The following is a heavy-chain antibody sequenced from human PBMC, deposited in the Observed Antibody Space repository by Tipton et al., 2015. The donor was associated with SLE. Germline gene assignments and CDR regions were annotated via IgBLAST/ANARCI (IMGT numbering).Heavy chain of an antibody. Sequence: RSLRLSCAASGFTFSSYGIHWVRQAPGKGLEWVAVIWYDGTNKYYADSVKGRFTISRDNSKNTLYMQMNSLRAEDTAVYYCAKDRAHLGFCSRTSRYHGMDVWGQGTMVTVSS. CDR3: AKDRAHLGFCSRTSRYHGMDV. D-gene: IGHD2-2*01. J-gene: IGHJ6*02. V-gene: IGHV3-33*06. CDR2: IWYDGTNK. CDR1: GFTFSSYG.